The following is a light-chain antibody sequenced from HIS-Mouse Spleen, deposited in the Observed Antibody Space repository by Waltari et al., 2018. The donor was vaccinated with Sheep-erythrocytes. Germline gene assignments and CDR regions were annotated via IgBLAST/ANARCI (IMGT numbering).Light chain of an antibody. CDR2: DVS. CDR1: SSDVGVYNY. Sequence: QSALTQPRSVSGSPGQSVTISCTGTSSDVGVYNYVSWYQQYPGKAPEIMIFDVSKRPSGVPDRFSGSKSGNTASLTISGLQAEDEADYYCCSYAGSYNHVFSTGTKVTVL. CDR3: CSYAGSYNHV. V-gene: IGLV2-11*01. J-gene: IGLJ1*01.